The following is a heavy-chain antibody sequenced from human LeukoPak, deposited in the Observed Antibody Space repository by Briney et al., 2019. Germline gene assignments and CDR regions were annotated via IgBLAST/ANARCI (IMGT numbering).Heavy chain of an antibody. J-gene: IGHJ4*02. V-gene: IGHV4-39*01. CDR3: ARPGYCSSTSCYRYDY. D-gene: IGHD2-2*01. Sequence: PSETLSLTCTVSGGSISSSSYYWGWIRRPPGKGLEWLGSIYYSGSTYYNPSLKSRVTISVDTSKNQFSLKLSSVTAADTAVYYCARPGYCSSTSCYRYDYWGQGTLVTVSS. CDR2: IYYSGST. CDR1: GGSISSSSYY.